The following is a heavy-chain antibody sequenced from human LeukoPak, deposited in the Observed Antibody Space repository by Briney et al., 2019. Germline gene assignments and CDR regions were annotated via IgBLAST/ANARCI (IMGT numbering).Heavy chain of an antibody. V-gene: IGHV5-51*01. J-gene: IGHJ4*02. CDR1: GYSFTSYW. CDR2: IYPGDSDT. Sequence: GESLKISCKGSGYSFTSYWIGWVRQMPGKGLELLWIIYPGDSDTRYSPSFQGQVTISADKSISTAYLQWSSLKASDTAMYYCASRLNSNYGYYFDYWGQGTLVTVSS. CDR3: ASRLNSNYGYYFDY. D-gene: IGHD4-11*01.